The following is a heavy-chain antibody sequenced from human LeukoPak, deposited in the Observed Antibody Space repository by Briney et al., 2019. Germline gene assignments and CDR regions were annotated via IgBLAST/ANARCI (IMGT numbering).Heavy chain of an antibody. CDR1: GFTFSNAW. CDR3: TREADYYGSGYFDY. J-gene: IGHJ4*02. D-gene: IGHD3-10*01. CDR2: IKSKTDGGTT. Sequence: GGSLRLSCAASGFTFSNAWMSWVRQAPGKGLGCVGRIKSKTDGGTTDYAAPVKGRFTISRDDSKNTLYLQMISLKTENTAVYYCTREADYYGSGYFDYWGQGTLVTVSS. V-gene: IGHV3-15*01.